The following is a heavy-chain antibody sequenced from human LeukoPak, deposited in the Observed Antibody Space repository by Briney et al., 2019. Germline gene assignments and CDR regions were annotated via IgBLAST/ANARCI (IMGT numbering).Heavy chain of an antibody. D-gene: IGHD7-27*01. CDR3: ARGHMENWGAPFDY. V-gene: IGHV4-59*01. J-gene: IGHJ4*02. Sequence: PSETLSLTCTVSGGSISSYYWSWIRQPPGKGLEWIGYIYYSGSTNYNPSLKSRVTISVDTSKNQFSLKLSSVTAADTAVYYCARGHMENWGAPFDYWGQGTLVTVSP. CDR2: IYYSGST. CDR1: GGSISSYY.